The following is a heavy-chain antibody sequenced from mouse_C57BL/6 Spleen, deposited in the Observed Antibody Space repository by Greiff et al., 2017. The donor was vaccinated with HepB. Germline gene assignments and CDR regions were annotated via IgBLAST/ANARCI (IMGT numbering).Heavy chain of an antibody. D-gene: IGHD1-1*01. V-gene: IGHV1-59*01. CDR3: ARGSSYYYAMDY. J-gene: IGHJ4*01. Sequence: VQLQQPGAELVRPGPSVKLSCKASGYTFTSYWMHWVKQRPGQGLEWIGVIDPSDSYTNYNQKFKGKATLTVDTSSSTAYMQLSSLTSEDSAVYYCARGSSYYYAMDYWGQGTSVTVSS. CDR2: IDPSDSYT. CDR1: GYTFTSYW.